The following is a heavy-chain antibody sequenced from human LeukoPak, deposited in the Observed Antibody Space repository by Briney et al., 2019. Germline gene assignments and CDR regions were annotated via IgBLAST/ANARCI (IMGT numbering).Heavy chain of an antibody. CDR1: GGTFSSYA. Sequence: ASVKVSCKASGGTFSSYAISWVRQAPGQGLEWMGGIIPIFGTANYAQKFQGRVTITTDESTSTAYMELSSLRSEDTAVYYCARSRQLGNYYYMDVWGKGTTVNVSS. D-gene: IGHD6-6*01. V-gene: IGHV1-69*05. J-gene: IGHJ6*03. CDR2: IIPIFGTA. CDR3: ARSRQLGNYYYMDV.